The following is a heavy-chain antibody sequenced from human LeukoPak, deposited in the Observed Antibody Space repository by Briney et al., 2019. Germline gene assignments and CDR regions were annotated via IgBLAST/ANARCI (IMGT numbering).Heavy chain of an antibody. CDR3: AKDLYPAAAGTGSIDY. CDR2: ISYDGSNK. CDR1: GFTFSSYG. J-gene: IGHJ4*02. Sequence: GGSLRLSCAASGFTFSSYGMHWVRQAPGKGLEWVAVISYDGSNKYYADSVKGRFTISRDNAKNSLYLQMNSLRAEDMALYYCAKDLYPAAAGTGSIDYWGQGTLVTVSS. D-gene: IGHD6-13*01. V-gene: IGHV3-30*18.